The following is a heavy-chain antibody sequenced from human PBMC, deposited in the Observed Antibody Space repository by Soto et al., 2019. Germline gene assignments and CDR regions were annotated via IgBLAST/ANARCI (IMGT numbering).Heavy chain of an antibody. D-gene: IGHD6-19*01. CDR2: ISSTGALM. Sequence: PGGSLRLSCAASGFTFSSYSMNWVRQAPGKGLEWVSYISSTGALMYYADSVKGRFTISRDDADNSLYLQMNSLRVEDTAVYYCARDRLARGIPVAGRIDYWGQGALVTVSS. CDR3: ARDRLARGIPVAGRIDY. V-gene: IGHV3-21*05. CDR1: GFTFSSYS. J-gene: IGHJ4*02.